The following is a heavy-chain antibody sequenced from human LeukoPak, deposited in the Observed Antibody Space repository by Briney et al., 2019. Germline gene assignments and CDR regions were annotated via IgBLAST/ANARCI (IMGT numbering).Heavy chain of an antibody. CDR1: GFSFSRYW. CDR2: IKQDGSTK. V-gene: IGHV3-7*01. Sequence: PGGSLRLSCAASGFSFSRYWMIWVRQAPGKGLEWVANIKQDGSTKNYVDSVKGRFTISRDNAKNSLYLQMNSLRAEDTAVYYCATIGSHDAFDIWGQGTMVTVSS. J-gene: IGHJ3*02. D-gene: IGHD2-2*03. CDR3: ATIGSHDAFDI.